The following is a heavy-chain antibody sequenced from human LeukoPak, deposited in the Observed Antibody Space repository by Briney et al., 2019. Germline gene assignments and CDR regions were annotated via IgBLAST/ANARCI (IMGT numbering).Heavy chain of an antibody. D-gene: IGHD6-6*01. CDR2: VYYRGNT. Sequence: SQTLSLTCTVSGGSISSSTYYWGWIRQPPGKGLEWIGSVYYRGNTYYNPSLKSRLTISVDTSKNQFSLKLSSVTAADTAVYYCARDYATAARSLDYWGQGTLVTVSS. V-gene: IGHV4-39*07. CDR3: ARDYATAARSLDY. J-gene: IGHJ4*02. CDR1: GGSISSSTYY.